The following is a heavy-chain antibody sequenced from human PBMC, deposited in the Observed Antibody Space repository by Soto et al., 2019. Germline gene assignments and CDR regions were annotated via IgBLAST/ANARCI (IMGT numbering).Heavy chain of an antibody. Sequence: GGSLRLSCAASGFTFSSYGMHWVRQAPGKELEWVAVISYDGSNKYYADSVKGRFTISRDNSKNTLYLQMNSLRAEDTAVYYCAKDWERFGWWYYYMDVWGKGTTVTVSS. V-gene: IGHV3-30*18. CDR1: GFTFSSYG. D-gene: IGHD1-1*01. CDR2: ISYDGSNK. CDR3: AKDWERFGWWYYYMDV. J-gene: IGHJ6*03.